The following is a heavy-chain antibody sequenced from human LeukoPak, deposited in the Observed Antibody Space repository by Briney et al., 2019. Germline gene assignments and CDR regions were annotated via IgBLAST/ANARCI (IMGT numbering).Heavy chain of an antibody. D-gene: IGHD2-21*01. CDR3: ARDLIGRYLSGKYWFDP. CDR2: INPSGGST. Sequence: ASVKVSCKASGYTFTGYYMHWVRQAPGQGLEWMGIINPSGGSTSYAQKFQGRVTMTRDTSTSTVYMELSSLRSEDTAVYYCARDLIGRYLSGKYWFDPWGKGTLVTVSS. CDR1: GYTFTGYY. J-gene: IGHJ5*02. V-gene: IGHV1-46*01.